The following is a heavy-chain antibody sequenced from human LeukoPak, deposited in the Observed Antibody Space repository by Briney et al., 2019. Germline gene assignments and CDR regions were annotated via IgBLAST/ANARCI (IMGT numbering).Heavy chain of an antibody. CDR3: ARGAPCGGDCYDWFDP. D-gene: IGHD2-21*02. J-gene: IGHJ5*02. CDR1: GFTFSSYG. V-gene: IGHV3-7*02. CDR2: IKQDGSQK. Sequence: GGSLRLSCAASGFTFSSYGMSWVRQAPGKGLEWVANIKQDGSQKYYVDSVKGRFTISRDNAKSSLYLQMNSLRAEDTAVYYCARGAPCGGDCYDWFDPWGQGTLVTVSS.